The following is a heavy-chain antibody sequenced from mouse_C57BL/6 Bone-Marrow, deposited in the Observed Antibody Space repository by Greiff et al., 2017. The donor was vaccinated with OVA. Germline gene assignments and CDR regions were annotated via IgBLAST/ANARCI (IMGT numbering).Heavy chain of an antibody. V-gene: IGHV5-4*01. CDR2: ISDGGSYT. CDR1: GFTFSSYA. D-gene: IGHD2-1*01. Sequence: EVQRVESGGGLVKPGGSLKLSCAASGFTFSSYAMSWVRQTPEKRLEWVATISDGGSYTYYPDNVQGRFTISRDNAKNNLYLQMSHLKSEDTAMYYCARDGNYGWFAYWGQGTLVTVSA. CDR3: ARDGNYGWFAY. J-gene: IGHJ3*01.